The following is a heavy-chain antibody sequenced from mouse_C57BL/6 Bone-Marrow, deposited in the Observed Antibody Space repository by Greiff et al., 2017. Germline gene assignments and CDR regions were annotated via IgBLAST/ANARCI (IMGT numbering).Heavy chain of an antibody. D-gene: IGHD2-5*01. Sequence: EVQLVESGEGLVKPGGSLKLSCAASGFTFSSYAMSWVRQTPEKRLEWVAYISSGGDYIYYADTVQGRFTISRDNARNPLYLQMSSLKSEDTAMYYCTRGAYYSNPYYAMDYWGQGTSVTVSS. J-gene: IGHJ4*01. V-gene: IGHV5-9-1*02. CDR2: ISSGGDYI. CDR1: GFTFSSYA. CDR3: TRGAYYSNPYYAMDY.